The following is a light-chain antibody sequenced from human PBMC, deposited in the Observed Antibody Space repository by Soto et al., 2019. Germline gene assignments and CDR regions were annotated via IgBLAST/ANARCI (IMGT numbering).Light chain of an antibody. V-gene: IGKV1-5*01. Sequence: DIHLTQSPSTLSTSVGARVTITCRASQSVSYWLAWYQQKPGKAPNLLIYDGSTLASGVPTRFSGGGFGTEFTLNISSLQPDDSAMYYCQHYNTYSKAFGPGTRVEIK. CDR1: QSVSYW. CDR3: QHYNTYSKA. CDR2: DGS. J-gene: IGKJ3*01.